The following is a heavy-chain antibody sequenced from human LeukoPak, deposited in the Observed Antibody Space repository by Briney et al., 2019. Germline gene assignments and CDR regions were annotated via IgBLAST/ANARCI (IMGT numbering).Heavy chain of an antibody. CDR2: ISYDGSNK. Sequence: GRSLRLSCAASGFTFSSYGMHWVRQAPGKGLEWVAVISYDGSNKYYADSVKGRFTISKDNAKNSLYLQMNSLRAEDTAVYYCTSANYGPAYWGQGTLVTVSS. V-gene: IGHV3-30*03. J-gene: IGHJ4*02. D-gene: IGHD5-24*01. CDR3: TSANYGPAY. CDR1: GFTFSSYG.